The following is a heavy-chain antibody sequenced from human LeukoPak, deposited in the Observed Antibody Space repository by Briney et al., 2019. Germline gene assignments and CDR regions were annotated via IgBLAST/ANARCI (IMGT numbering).Heavy chain of an antibody. CDR1: GYTFTSYG. CDR2: ISAYNGNT. Sequence: GASVKVSCKASGYTFTSYGISWVRQAPGQGLEWMGWISAYNGNTNYAQKLRGRVTMTTDTSTSTAYMELRSLRSDDTAVYYCARYDFWSGSRPFDYWGQGTLVTVSS. D-gene: IGHD3-3*01. V-gene: IGHV1-18*01. J-gene: IGHJ4*02. CDR3: ARYDFWSGSRPFDY.